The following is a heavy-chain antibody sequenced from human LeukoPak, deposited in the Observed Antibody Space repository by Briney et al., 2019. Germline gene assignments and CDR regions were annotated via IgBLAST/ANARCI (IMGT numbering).Heavy chain of an antibody. CDR1: GGTFSSSP. J-gene: IGHJ4*02. CDR2: IIPILAIA. Sequence: ASVKVSCKASGGTFSSSPITWVRQAPGQGLEWMGRIIPILAIANYAPKFQGRVTITADKSTTTAYMELISLRSEDTAVYYCATENGNESMVTNFGYWGQGTLVTVSS. V-gene: IGHV1-69*04. CDR3: ATENGNESMVTNFGY. D-gene: IGHD4-17*01.